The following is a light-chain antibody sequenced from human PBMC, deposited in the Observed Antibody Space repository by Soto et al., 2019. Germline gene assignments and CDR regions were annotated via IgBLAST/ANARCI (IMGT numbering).Light chain of an antibody. J-gene: IGKJ1*01. CDR2: DAS. V-gene: IGKV3-11*01. CDR1: QSVSSY. CDR3: QQRSNWPVT. Sequence: EIVLTQSPATLSLSPGEGATLSCRASQSVSSYLAWYQQKPGQAPRLLIYDASNRATGIPARFSGSGSGTDFTLIISCLEPEDFAVYYCQQRSNWPVTFGLGTKVEV.